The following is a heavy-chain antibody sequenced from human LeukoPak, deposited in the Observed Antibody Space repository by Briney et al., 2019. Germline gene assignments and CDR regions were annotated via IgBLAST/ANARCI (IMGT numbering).Heavy chain of an antibody. J-gene: IGHJ6*02. CDR3: ARDEMDILTGYYIPPSLYGMDV. CDR1: GLTFNIYD. D-gene: IGHD3-9*01. V-gene: IGHV3-23*01. CDR2: ISAGGGTK. Sequence: HPGGSLRLSCAASGLTFNIYDMHWVRQAPGKGLEWVSVISAGGGTKDYADSVKGRFSISRDNSKNTLYLQMNSLRAEDTAVYYCARDEMDILTGYYIPPSLYGMDVWGQGTTVTVSS.